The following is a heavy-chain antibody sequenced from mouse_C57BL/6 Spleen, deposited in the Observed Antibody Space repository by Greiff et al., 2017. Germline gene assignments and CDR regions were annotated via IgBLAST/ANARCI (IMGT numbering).Heavy chain of an antibody. Sequence: VQLQQPGAELVMPGASVKLSCEASGYTFTSYWMHWVKQRPGQGLEWIGEIDPSDSYTNYNQKFKGKSTLTVDKSSSIAYMQLSSLTSEDSAVYYCARGELGFAYWGQGTLVTVSA. V-gene: IGHV1-69*01. CDR2: IDPSDSYT. J-gene: IGHJ3*01. CDR3: ARGELGFAY. CDR1: GYTFTSYW.